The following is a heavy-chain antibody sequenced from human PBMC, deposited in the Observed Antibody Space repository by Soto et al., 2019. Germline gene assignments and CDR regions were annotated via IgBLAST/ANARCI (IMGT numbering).Heavy chain of an antibody. V-gene: IGHV4-34*01. CDR1: GGSFSGYY. D-gene: IGHD2-15*01. CDR3: ASGDCSGGSCYSGFEY. J-gene: IGHJ4*02. Sequence: QVQLQQWGAGLLKPSETLSLTCAVYGGSFSGYYWSWIRQPPGKGLEWIGEINHSGSTNYNPSLKSGVTISVDTSKNQFSLKLSSVTAADTAVYYCASGDCSGGSCYSGFEYWGQGTLVTVSS. CDR2: INHSGST.